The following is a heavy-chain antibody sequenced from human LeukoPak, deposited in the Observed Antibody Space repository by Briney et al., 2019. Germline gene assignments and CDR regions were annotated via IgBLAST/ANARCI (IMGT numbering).Heavy chain of an antibody. CDR3: ARANYYGSGRAAFDI. J-gene: IGHJ3*02. V-gene: IGHV3-74*01. D-gene: IGHD3-10*01. CDR1: GFTFSSYW. CDR2: INSDGSST. Sequence: GGSLRLSCAASGFTFSSYWMHWVRQAPGKGLVWVPRINSDGSSTSYADSVKGRFTISRDNAKNTLYLRMNSLRAEDTAVYYCARANYYGSGRAAFDIWGQGTMVTVSS.